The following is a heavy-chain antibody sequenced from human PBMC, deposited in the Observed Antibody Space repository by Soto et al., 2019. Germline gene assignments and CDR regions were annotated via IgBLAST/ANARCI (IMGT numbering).Heavy chain of an antibody. CDR3: AKGSPGRYYYYGMDV. CDR1: GFTFSSYA. V-gene: IGHV3-23*01. CDR2: ISGSGGST. J-gene: IGHJ6*02. Sequence: GGSLRLSCAASGFTFSSYAMSWVRQAPGKGLEWVSAISGSGGSTYYADSVKGRFTISRDNSKNTLDLQMNSLRAEDTAVYYCAKGSPGRYYYYGMDVWGQGTTVTVSS.